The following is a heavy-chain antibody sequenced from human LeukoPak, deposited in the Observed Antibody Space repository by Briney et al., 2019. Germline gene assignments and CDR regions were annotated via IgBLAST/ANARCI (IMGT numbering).Heavy chain of an antibody. Sequence: GGSLRLSCAASGFTFSSYAMSWVRQAPGKGLEWVSAISGSGGSTYYADSVEGRFTISRDNSKNTLYLQMNSLRAEDTAVYYCAKDRRYCSGGSCSESFSIFDYWGQGTLVTVSS. J-gene: IGHJ4*02. D-gene: IGHD2-15*01. V-gene: IGHV3-23*01. CDR2: ISGSGGST. CDR1: GFTFSSYA. CDR3: AKDRRYCSGGSCSESFSIFDY.